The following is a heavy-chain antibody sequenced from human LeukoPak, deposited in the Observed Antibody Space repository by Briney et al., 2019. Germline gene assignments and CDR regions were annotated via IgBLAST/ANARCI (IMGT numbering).Heavy chain of an antibody. J-gene: IGHJ6*02. V-gene: IGHV3-33*01. CDR2: IYCDGSNE. CDR1: GFTFSTYG. Sequence: HPGRSLRLSCAASGFTFSTYGMHWVRQAPGKGLEWVSLIYCDGSNENYADSVKGRFTISRDNSKNTLYLQMNSLRAEDTAVYYCARLRFYGMDVWGQGTTVTVSS. CDR3: ARLRFYGMDV. D-gene: IGHD3-3*01.